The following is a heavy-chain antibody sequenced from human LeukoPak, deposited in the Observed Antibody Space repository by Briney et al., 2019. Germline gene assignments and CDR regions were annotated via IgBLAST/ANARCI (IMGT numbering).Heavy chain of an antibody. CDR2: INAGSANT. D-gene: IGHD2-15*01. CDR3: ARGLGYCSGGSCYKWYYFDY. V-gene: IGHV1-3*01. Sequence: ASVKVSCKASGYTFTNYAMHWVRQAPGQRLEWMGWINAGSANTKYSQKFQGRVTITRDTSASTAYMDLSSLRSEDTAVYYCARGLGYCSGGSCYKWYYFDYWGQGTLVTVSS. CDR1: GYTFTNYA. J-gene: IGHJ4*02.